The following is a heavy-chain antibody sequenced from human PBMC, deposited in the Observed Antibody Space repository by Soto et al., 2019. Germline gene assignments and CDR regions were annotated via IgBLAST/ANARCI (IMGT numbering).Heavy chain of an antibody. J-gene: IGHJ6*01. CDR3: XRPNEGFLEGLPHQPEYYYDGMDV. D-gene: IGHD3-3*01. CDR1: GGSSSSSSYS. V-gene: IGHV4-39*01. CDR2: INYSGST. Sequence: SETLYLSCTVSGGSSSSSSYSCGWIRQTQRKWLEWIGSINYSGSTYYNPSLKSRVTISVDTSKNQFSLKLSSVTAADTAVYWCXRPNEGFLEGLPHQPEYYYDGMDVSGQVTTVP.